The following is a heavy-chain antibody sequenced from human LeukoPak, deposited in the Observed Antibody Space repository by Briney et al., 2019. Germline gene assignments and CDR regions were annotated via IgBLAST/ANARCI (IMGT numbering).Heavy chain of an antibody. CDR1: GYSFTSYW. J-gene: IGHJ4*02. CDR2: IYPGDSDT. Sequence: GESLKISCKGSGYSFTSYWIGWVRQMPGKGLEWMGIIYPGDSDTRYSPSFQGQVTISADKSISTAYLQWSSLKASDTAMYYCARQDYYGSGSYSILDYWGQGTLVTVSS. CDR3: ARQDYYGSGSYSILDY. D-gene: IGHD3-10*01. V-gene: IGHV5-51*01.